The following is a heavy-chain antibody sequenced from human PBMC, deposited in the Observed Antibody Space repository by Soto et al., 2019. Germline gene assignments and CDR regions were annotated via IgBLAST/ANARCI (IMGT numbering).Heavy chain of an antibody. D-gene: IGHD3-10*01. CDR1: GGSFSGYY. J-gene: IGHJ4*02. V-gene: IGHV4-34*01. CDR2: INHSGST. CDR3: ARTRGGWLHNFGY. Sequence: SETLSLTCAVYGGSFSGYYWSWIRQPPGKGLEWIGEINHSGSTNYDPSLKSRITISVDTSKNQFSLNLTFVTAADTAVYYCARTRGGWLHNFGYWGQGTLVTVSS.